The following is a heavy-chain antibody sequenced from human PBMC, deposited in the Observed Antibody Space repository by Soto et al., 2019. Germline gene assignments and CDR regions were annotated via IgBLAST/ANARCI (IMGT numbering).Heavy chain of an antibody. J-gene: IGHJ3*02. CDR2: IKSKSDGGTI. CDR3: TTGPNLRPLAAFDI. V-gene: IGHV3-15*07. Sequence: ETLSLTSTVAGGSISTFYWNWIRQTPGKGLEWVGRIKSKSDGGTIDYAAPVKGRFTISRDDSKNTLYLQMNSLKTEDTAVYYCTTGPNLRPLAAFDIWGQGTVVTVSS. CDR1: GGSISTFY.